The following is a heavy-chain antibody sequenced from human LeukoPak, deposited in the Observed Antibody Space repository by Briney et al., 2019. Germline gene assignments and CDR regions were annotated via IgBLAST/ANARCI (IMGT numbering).Heavy chain of an antibody. CDR2: ISSGGGST. CDR3: AKGRYYDILSGYVLDY. D-gene: IGHD3-9*01. J-gene: IGHJ4*02. Sequence: GGSLRLSCAASGFTFDNSAMTCVRQAPGKGLEWVSGISSGGGSTYYADSVKGRFTISRDNSKTTMYLQMNSLRVEDTDLCYWAKGRYYDILSGYVLDYWGQGTLVTVSS. CDR1: GFTFDNSA. V-gene: IGHV3-23*01.